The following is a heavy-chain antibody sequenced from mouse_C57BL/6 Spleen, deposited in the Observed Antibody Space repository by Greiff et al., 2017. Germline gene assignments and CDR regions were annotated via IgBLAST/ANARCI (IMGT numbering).Heavy chain of an antibody. D-gene: IGHD3-1*01. CDR3: ARGTFRYFDV. J-gene: IGHJ1*03. Sequence: QVQLQQPGAELVKPGASVKMSCKASGYTFTSYWITWVKQRPGQGLEWIGDIYPGSGSTNYNEKFKSKATLPVDTSSSTAYMQLSSLTSEDSAGEYCARGTFRYFDVWGKGTTVTVSS. V-gene: IGHV1-55*01. CDR2: IYPGSGST. CDR1: GYTFTSYW.